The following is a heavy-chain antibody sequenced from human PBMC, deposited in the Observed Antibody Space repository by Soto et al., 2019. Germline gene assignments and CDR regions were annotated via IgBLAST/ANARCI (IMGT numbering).Heavy chain of an antibody. D-gene: IGHD4-17*01. CDR1: GGSISSGGYY. CDR2: IYYSGST. Sequence: QVQLQESGPGLVKPSQTLSLTCTVSGGSISSGGYYWSWIRQHPGKGLEWIGYIYYSGSTYYNPSLKSXXTXSXXTSKNQFSLKLSSVTAADTAVYYCARYTVTTYNDYWGQGTLVTVSS. V-gene: IGHV4-31*03. J-gene: IGHJ4*02. CDR3: ARYTVTTYNDY.